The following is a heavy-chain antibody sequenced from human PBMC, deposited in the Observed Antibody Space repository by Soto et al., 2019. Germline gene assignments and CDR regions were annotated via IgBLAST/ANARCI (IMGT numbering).Heavy chain of an antibody. CDR1: GGSFSDYSWN. D-gene: IGHD3-22*01. CDR2: INHSGST. CDR3: ARDARSGYYDSSAHDAFDI. J-gene: IGHJ3*02. Sequence: SETLSLTCAVYGGSFSDYSWNWNWIRQPPGKGLEWIGEINHSGSTSHNPSLKSRVTLSLDTSKNQFSLILTSVTAADTAVYYCARDARSGYYDSSAHDAFDIWGQGTMVTVSS. V-gene: IGHV4-34*01.